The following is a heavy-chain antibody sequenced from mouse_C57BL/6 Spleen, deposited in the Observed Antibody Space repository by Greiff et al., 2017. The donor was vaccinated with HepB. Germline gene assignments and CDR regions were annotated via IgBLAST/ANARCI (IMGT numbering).Heavy chain of an antibody. Sequence: QVHVKQPGTELVKPGASVKLSCKASGYTFTSYWMHWVKQRPGQGLEWIGNINPSNGGTNYNEKFKSKATLTVDKSSSTAYMQLSSLTSEDTAVYYCAREYYDGGRDAMDYWGQGTSVTVSS. CDR3: AREYYDGGRDAMDY. V-gene: IGHV1-53*01. CDR1: GYTFTSYW. CDR2: INPSNGGT. D-gene: IGHD1-1*01. J-gene: IGHJ4*01.